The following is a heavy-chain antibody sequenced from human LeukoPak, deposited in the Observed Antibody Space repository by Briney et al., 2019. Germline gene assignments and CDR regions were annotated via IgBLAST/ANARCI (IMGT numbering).Heavy chain of an antibody. V-gene: IGHV1-18*01. J-gene: IGHJ4*02. Sequence: GASVKVSCKASRYTFTSYGFSWVRQAPGQELDWMGWISAYNGDTKYALRYQGRVTLTTDTSTGTAYIELRSLRYDDTAVYYCARDYRARVGRHSDLGGECDYWGQGTRSPPPQ. D-gene: IGHD1-26*01. CDR2: ISAYNGDT. CDR1: RYTFTSYG. CDR3: ARDYRARVGRHSDLGGECDY.